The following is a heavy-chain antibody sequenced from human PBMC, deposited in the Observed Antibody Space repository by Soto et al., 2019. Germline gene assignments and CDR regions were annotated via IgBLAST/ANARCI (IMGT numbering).Heavy chain of an antibody. D-gene: IGHD4-17*01. V-gene: IGHV3-23*01. Sequence: GGSLRLSCAASGFTFSSYAISWVLESPGKGLEWDSGISTNGNAYYADSVKGRFIISRDSSKNTLYLQMNSLRAEDTALYYCAKGTMLTTLPSLDYWGQGTLVTVSS. CDR1: GFTFSSYA. CDR3: AKGTMLTTLPSLDY. J-gene: IGHJ4*02. CDR2: ISTNGNA.